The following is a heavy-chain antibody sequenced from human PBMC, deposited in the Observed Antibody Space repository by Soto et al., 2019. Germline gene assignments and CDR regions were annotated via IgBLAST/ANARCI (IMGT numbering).Heavy chain of an antibody. CDR3: VRDYYDTSGYPNTFDM. CDR1: GFTPSRHT. Sequence: PGGSLRRSWAASGFTPSRHTMNGVRQAPGKGLEWVSFIGSRTSDIYYADSVKGRFTISRDNAKNSLYLDLTRLRAEDTAVYFCVRDYYDTSGYPNTFDMWGQGTMVTV. D-gene: IGHD3-22*01. V-gene: IGHV3-21*01. CDR2: IGSRTSDI. J-gene: IGHJ3*02.